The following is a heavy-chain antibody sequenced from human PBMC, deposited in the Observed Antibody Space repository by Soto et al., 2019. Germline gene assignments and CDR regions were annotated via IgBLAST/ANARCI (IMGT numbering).Heavy chain of an antibody. CDR3: ARGSSNAFDI. J-gene: IGHJ3*02. Sequence: EVQLVESGGGLVQPGESLRLSCAASGFSFYNYWMNCVRQAPGKGPVWVANIKPDGSDKNYVDSVKGRFTISRDNAKNSLFLQMNSLRAEDTAVYYCARGSSNAFDIWGQGTMVTVSS. CDR1: GFSFYNYW. CDR2: IKPDGSDK. V-gene: IGHV3-7*02.